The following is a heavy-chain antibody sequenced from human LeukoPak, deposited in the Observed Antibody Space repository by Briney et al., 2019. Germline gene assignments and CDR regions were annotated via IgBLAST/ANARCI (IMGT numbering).Heavy chain of an antibody. Sequence: GGSLRLSCAASGFTFSSYAMSWVRQAPGKGLEWVSAISGSGGSTYYADSVKGRFTISRDNSKNTLYLQMNSLRAEDTALYHCARAGGYADYTRIAFDIWGQGTMVTVSS. J-gene: IGHJ3*02. CDR1: GFTFSSYA. CDR2: ISGSGGST. V-gene: IGHV3-23*01. D-gene: IGHD4-17*01. CDR3: ARAGGYADYTRIAFDI.